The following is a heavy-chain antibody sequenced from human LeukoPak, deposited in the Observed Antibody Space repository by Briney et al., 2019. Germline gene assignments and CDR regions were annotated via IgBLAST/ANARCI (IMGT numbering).Heavy chain of an antibody. Sequence: SGGSLRLSCAASGFTFSSYAMSWVRQAPGKGLEWVSGISPSGDITYYADSVKGRFTISRDNSKNTLYLQMNSLRAEDTAVYYCAKDLESGYYRIGDYWGQGTLVTVSS. J-gene: IGHJ4*02. V-gene: IGHV3-23*01. CDR3: AKDLESGYYRIGDY. CDR1: GFTFSSYA. CDR2: ISPSGDIT. D-gene: IGHD3-3*01.